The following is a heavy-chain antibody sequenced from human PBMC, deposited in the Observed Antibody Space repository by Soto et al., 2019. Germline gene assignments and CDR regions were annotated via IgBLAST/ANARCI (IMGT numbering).Heavy chain of an antibody. V-gene: IGHV3-74*01. CDR2: INSDGSST. Sequence: EVQLVESGGGLVQPGGSLRLSCAASGFTFSSYWMHWVRQAPGKGLVWVSRINSDGSSTSYADSVKGRFTISRDNAKNTLYLQMNSLRAEDTAVYYCATVSDGYCTNGVCSTLIYYYYYGMDVWGQGTTVTVSS. D-gene: IGHD2-8*01. CDR1: GFTFSSYW. J-gene: IGHJ6*02. CDR3: ATVSDGYCTNGVCSTLIYYYYYGMDV.